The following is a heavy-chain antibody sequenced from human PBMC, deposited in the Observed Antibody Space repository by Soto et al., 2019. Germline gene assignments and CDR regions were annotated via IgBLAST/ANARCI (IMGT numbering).Heavy chain of an antibody. CDR3: ARVNYYGSGSYYDYYYYYMDV. Sequence: PSETLSLTCAVSSGSISSSNWLSWVRQPPGKGLEWIGEIYHSGSTNYNPSLKSRVTISVDKSKNQFSLKLSSVTAADTAVYYCARVNYYGSGSYYDYYYYYMDVWGKGTTVT. CDR1: SGSISSSNW. D-gene: IGHD3-10*01. CDR2: IYHSGST. V-gene: IGHV4-4*02. J-gene: IGHJ6*03.